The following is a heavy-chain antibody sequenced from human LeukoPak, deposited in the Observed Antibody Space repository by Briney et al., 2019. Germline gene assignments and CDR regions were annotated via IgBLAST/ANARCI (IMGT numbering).Heavy chain of an antibody. D-gene: IGHD2-2*01. CDR3: RIIYCKATNCYAKGDY. V-gene: IGHV4-39*01. CDR2: IYYSGST. Sequence: SETLSLTCTVSGGSVNSSSYYWGWIRQPPGKRLEWIGSIYYSGSTYYNPSLKSRLTISVDTSNNQFSLNLSSVTAADTAVYYCRIIYCKATNCYAKGDYWSQGTLVTISS. J-gene: IGHJ4*02. CDR1: GGSVNSSSYY.